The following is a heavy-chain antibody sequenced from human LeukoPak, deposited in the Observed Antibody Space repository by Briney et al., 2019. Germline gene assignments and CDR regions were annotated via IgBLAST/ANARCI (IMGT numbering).Heavy chain of an antibody. J-gene: IGHJ4*02. V-gene: IGHV5-51*01. D-gene: IGHD2-21*01. CDR3: ARPRSIVDSYFDY. Sequence: GESLQISCKGSGYIFTNYWMAWVRQLPGKGLEWMGIIYPGDSDTRYSPSFQGQVTISADKSISIAYLQWSSLKASDTAMYYCARPRSIVDSYFDYWGQGTLVTVSS. CDR2: IYPGDSDT. CDR1: GYIFTNYW.